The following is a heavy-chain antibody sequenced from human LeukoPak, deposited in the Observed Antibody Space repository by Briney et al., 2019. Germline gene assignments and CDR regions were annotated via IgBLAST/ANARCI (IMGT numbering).Heavy chain of an antibody. CDR1: GFTFRNYW. V-gene: IGHV3-74*01. CDR2: IYVDGRTT. CDR3: IRDFRSADL. Sequence: GWSLRLSCVASGFTFRNYWMHKVHQPPGKGLVWVPRIYVDGRTTNYADSVKGRFTISRDNAKNTVYLEMNSLSVEDTATYYCIRDFRSADLWGQGTLVTVTS. J-gene: IGHJ5*02.